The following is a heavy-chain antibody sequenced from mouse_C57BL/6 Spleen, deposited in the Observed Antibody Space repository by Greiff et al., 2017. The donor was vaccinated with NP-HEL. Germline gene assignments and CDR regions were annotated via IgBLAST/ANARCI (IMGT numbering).Heavy chain of an antibody. CDR1: GYTFTSYW. V-gene: IGHV1-74*01. CDR3: AIIYYGSSSNYAMDY. J-gene: IGHJ4*01. CDR2: IHPSDSDT. D-gene: IGHD1-1*01. Sequence: QVQLKQPGAELVKPGASVKVSCKASGYTFTSYWMHWVKQRPGQGLEWIGRIHPSDSDTNYNQKFKGKATLTVDKSSSTAYMQLSSLTSEDSAVYYCAIIYYGSSSNYAMDYWGQGTSVTVSS.